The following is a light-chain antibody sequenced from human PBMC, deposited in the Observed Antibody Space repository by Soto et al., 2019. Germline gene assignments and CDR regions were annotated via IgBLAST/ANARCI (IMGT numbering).Light chain of an antibody. CDR2: DVN. CDR3: CSYAGSYDYV. Sequence: LTKAGSGTGSAGQSVTISRTGSSSDVGAYNYVCWYQHNTGKAPKLLIYDVNKRPSGVTDRFSGSKFGNTASLTISGLQADDEATFYCCSYAGSYDYVFGTGTQLTVL. J-gene: IGLJ1*01. V-gene: IGLV2-11*01. CDR1: SSDVGAYNY.